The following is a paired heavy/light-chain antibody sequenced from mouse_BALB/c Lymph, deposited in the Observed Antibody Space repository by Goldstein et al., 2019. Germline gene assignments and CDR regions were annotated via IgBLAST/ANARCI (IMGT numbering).Heavy chain of an antibody. J-gene: IGHJ3*01. CDR3: ARRGYDYDVYAY. CDR2: IYWDDDK. CDR1: GFSLSTSGMG. V-gene: IGHV8-12*01. Sequence: QVTLKESGPGILQPSQTLSLTCSFSGFSLSTSGMGVSWIRQPSGKGLEWLAHIYWDDDKRYNPSLKSRLTISKDTSSNQVFLKITSVDTADTATYYCARRGYDYDVYAYWGQGTLVTVSA. D-gene: IGHD2-4*01.
Light chain of an antibody. CDR1: GNIHNY. V-gene: IGKV12-41*01. CDR2: NAK. Sequence: DIQMTQSPASLSASVGETVTITCRASGNIHNYLAWYQQKQGKSPQLLVYNAKTLADGVPSRFSGSGSGTQYSLKINSLQPEDFGSYYCQHFWSTPYTFGGGTKLEIK. CDR3: QHFWSTPYT. J-gene: IGKJ2*01.